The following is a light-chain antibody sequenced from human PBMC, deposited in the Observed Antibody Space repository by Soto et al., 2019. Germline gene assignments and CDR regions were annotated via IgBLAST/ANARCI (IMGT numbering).Light chain of an antibody. CDR2: GAS. V-gene: IGKV3-20*01. Sequence: EIVLTQSPGTLSLSPGERATISCRASQSVSSSFLAWYQQKPGQAPRLLIYGASSRATGIPDRFSGSGSGTDFTLTISRLEPEDFAVYYCQQCGSSSWTFGQGTKVDIK. CDR1: QSVSSSF. J-gene: IGKJ1*01. CDR3: QQCGSSSWT.